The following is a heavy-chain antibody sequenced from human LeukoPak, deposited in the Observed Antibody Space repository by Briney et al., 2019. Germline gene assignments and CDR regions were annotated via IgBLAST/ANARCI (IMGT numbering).Heavy chain of an antibody. Sequence: ASVKVSCKASGYTFTGYYMHWGRQAPGQGLEWMGWINPNSGGTNYAQKFQGRVTMTRDTSISTAYMELSRLGSDDTAVYYCARGYTQTTVDAFDIWGQGTMVTVSS. J-gene: IGHJ3*02. CDR1: GYTFTGYY. V-gene: IGHV1-2*02. CDR2: INPNSGGT. D-gene: IGHD4-17*01. CDR3: ARGYTQTTVDAFDI.